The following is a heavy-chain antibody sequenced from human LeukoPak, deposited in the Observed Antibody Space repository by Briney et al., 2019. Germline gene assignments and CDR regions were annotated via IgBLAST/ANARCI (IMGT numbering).Heavy chain of an antibody. Sequence: SETLSLTCTVSGGSINSGTFYWVWIRQPPGKGLEWIGSMYYDGSSYYNPSLKSRVTTSVDTSKNQFSLKLTSVTAADTAVYFCARRSDSGSDDGEDYFDYWGQGTLVTVSS. V-gene: IGHV4-39*01. J-gene: IGHJ4*02. CDR2: MYYDGSS. D-gene: IGHD1-26*01. CDR3: ARRSDSGSDDGEDYFDY. CDR1: GGSINSGTFY.